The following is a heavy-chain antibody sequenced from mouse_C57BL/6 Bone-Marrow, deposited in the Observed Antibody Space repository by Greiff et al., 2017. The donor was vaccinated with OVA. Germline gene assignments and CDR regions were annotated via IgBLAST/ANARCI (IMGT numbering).Heavy chain of an antibody. CDR3: ARDGVYYGSSWYWYFDV. CDR1: GFTFSDYG. Sequence: EVQLQESGGGLVKPGGSLKLSCAASGFTFSDYGMHWVRQAPEKGLEWVAYISSGSSTIYYADTVKGRFTISRDNGKNTLFLQMTSLRSEDTAMYYCARDGVYYGSSWYWYFDVWGTGTTVTVSS. J-gene: IGHJ1*03. V-gene: IGHV5-17*01. CDR2: ISSGSSTI. D-gene: IGHD1-1*01.